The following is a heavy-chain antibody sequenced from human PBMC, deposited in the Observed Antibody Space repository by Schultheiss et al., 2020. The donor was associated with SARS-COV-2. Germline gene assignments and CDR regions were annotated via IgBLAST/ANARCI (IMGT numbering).Heavy chain of an antibody. D-gene: IGHD1-14*01. CDR2: IYYSGST. Sequence: SETLSLTCTVSGGSISSSSYYWGWIRQPPGKGLEWIGYIYYSGSTNYNPSLKSRVTISVDTSKNQFSLKLSSVTAADTAVYYCARGIGARRGITGTTRGDDAFDIWGQGTMVTVSS. CDR1: GGSISSSSYY. V-gene: IGHV4-61*05. CDR3: ARGIGARRGITGTTRGDDAFDI. J-gene: IGHJ3*02.